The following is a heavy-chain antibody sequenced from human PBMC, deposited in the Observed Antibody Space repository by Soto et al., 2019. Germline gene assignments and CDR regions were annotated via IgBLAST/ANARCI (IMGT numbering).Heavy chain of an antibody. V-gene: IGHV4-30-2*01. Sequence: SETLSLTCAVSGGSISGCGYSWSWIRQPPGKGLEWIGYIYQSGSTYYNPSLKSRVTISVDRSRNQFSLKLSSVTAADTAVYFCATQSYSNSGAYYYYAMDVWGQGTTVTLSS. CDR1: GGSISGCGYS. D-gene: IGHD4-4*01. CDR2: IYQSGST. CDR3: ATQSYSNSGAYYYYAMDV. J-gene: IGHJ6*02.